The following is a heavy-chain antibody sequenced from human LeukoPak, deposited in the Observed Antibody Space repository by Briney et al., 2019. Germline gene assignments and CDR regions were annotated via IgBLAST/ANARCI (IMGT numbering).Heavy chain of an antibody. J-gene: IGHJ5*02. Sequence: EASVKASCKASGYTFTSYYMYWVRQAPGQGLEWMGIINPSGDNTNYAQKFQGRVTMTRDMSTTTVYMELSSLRSEDTAVYYCARGPHRRTYDRDNWFDPWGQGTLVTVSS. CDR2: INPSGDNT. D-gene: IGHD3-3*01. V-gene: IGHV1-46*01. CDR1: GYTFTSYY. CDR3: ARGPHRRTYDRDNWFDP.